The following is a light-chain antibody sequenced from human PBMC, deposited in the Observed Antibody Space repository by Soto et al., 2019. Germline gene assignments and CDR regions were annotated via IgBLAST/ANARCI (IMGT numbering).Light chain of an antibody. CDR3: QQYGTSPPT. Sequence: EIMLTQSPGTLSLSPGERATLSCRASQSVTSNYLAWYQRKPGQAPRPLIYGASSRATGIPDRFSVSGSGTDFTLTITRLEPEDFAVFYCQQYGTSPPTFGQGTKVEIK. V-gene: IGKV3-20*01. CDR2: GAS. J-gene: IGKJ1*01. CDR1: QSVTSNY.